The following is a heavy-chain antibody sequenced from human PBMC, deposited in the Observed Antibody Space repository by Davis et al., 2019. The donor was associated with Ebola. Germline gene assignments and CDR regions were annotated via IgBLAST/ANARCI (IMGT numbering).Heavy chain of an antibody. CDR3: TAYDSTFRNY. Sequence: GESLKISCAASGFTFSTYTMNWVRQAPGKGLEWVSLISWDGRSTAYADSVRGRFSISRDNSKNFLYLQMNGLRAEDTALYYCTAYDSTFRNYWGQGTLVTVSS. CDR2: ISWDGRST. CDR1: GFTFSTYT. V-gene: IGHV3-43D*03. D-gene: IGHD3-22*01. J-gene: IGHJ4*02.